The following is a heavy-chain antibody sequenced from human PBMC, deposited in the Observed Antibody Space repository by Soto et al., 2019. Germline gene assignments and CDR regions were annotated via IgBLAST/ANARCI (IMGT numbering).Heavy chain of an antibody. CDR2: ISSSGSTI. CDR1: GFTFSSYE. D-gene: IGHD1-26*01. V-gene: IGHV3-48*03. CDR3: ARVFESYYFYWFDP. Sequence: GGSLRLSCAASGFTFSSYEMNWVRQAPGKGLEWVSYISSSGSTIYYADSVKGRFTISRDNAKNSLYLQMNSLRAEDTAVYYCARVFESYYFYWFDPWGQGTLVTVSS. J-gene: IGHJ5*02.